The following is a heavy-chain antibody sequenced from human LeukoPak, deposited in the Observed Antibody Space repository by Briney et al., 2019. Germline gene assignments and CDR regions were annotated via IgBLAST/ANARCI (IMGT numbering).Heavy chain of an antibody. CDR3: ASRVGATGVDY. CDR1: GVSFSGYY. Sequence: SETLSLTCAVYGVSFSGYYWSWLRQPPGKGLEWIGEINHSGSTNYNPSLKSRVTISVDTSKNQFSLKLSSVTAADTAVYYCASRVGATGVDYWGQGTLVTVSS. D-gene: IGHD1-26*01. V-gene: IGHV4-34*01. J-gene: IGHJ4*02. CDR2: INHSGST.